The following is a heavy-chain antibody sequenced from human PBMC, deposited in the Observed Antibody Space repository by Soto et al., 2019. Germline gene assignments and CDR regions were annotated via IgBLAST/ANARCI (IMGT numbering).Heavy chain of an antibody. CDR2: IYYSGST. V-gene: IGHV4-59*08. J-gene: IGHJ3*02. CDR3: ARHGAWELLLRSDAFDI. Sequence: SETLSLTCTVSGGSISSYYWSWIRQPPGKGLEWIGYIYYSGSTNYNPSLKSRVTISVDTSKNQFSLKLSSVTAADTAVYYCARHGAWELLLRSDAFDIWGQGTMVTVSS. D-gene: IGHD1-26*01. CDR1: GGSISSYY.